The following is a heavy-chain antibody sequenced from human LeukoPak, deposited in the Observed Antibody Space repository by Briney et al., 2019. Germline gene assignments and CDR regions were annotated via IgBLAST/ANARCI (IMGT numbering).Heavy chain of an antibody. CDR3: AGVFSGSYSWYFDL. CDR2: INPNSGGT. J-gene: IGHJ2*01. CDR1: GYTFTGYY. V-gene: IGHV1-2*02. D-gene: IGHD1-26*01. Sequence: ASVKVSCKASGYTFTGYYMHWVRQAPGQGLEWMGWINPNSGGTNYAQKFQGRVTMTRDTSISTAYMELSRLRSDDTAVYYCAGVFSGSYSWYFDLWGRGTLVTVSS.